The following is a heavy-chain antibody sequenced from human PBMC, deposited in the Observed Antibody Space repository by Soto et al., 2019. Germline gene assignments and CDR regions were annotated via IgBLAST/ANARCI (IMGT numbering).Heavy chain of an antibody. CDR3: ARDLFGSGYWGYYYYYGMDV. J-gene: IGHJ6*02. V-gene: IGHV3-30-3*01. CDR1: GFTFSSYP. Sequence: GESLKISCAASGFTFSSYPMHWVRQAPGKGLEWVAVISYDGSNKYYADSVKGRFTISRDNSKNTLYLQMNSLRAEDTAVYYCARDLFGSGYWGYYYYYGMDVWGQGTTVTVSS. CDR2: ISYDGSNK. D-gene: IGHD3-22*01.